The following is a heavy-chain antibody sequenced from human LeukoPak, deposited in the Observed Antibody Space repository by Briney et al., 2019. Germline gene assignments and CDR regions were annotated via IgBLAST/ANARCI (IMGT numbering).Heavy chain of an antibody. V-gene: IGHV1-2*02. Sequence: ASVKVSCKASGYTFTGYYMHWVRQAPGQGREWRGWINPNSGGTNYAQKFQGRVTMTRDTSISTAYMELSRLRSDDTAVYYCARDRGVEYSSAFDYWGQGTLVTVSS. J-gene: IGHJ4*02. CDR3: ARDRGVEYSSAFDY. CDR2: INPNSGGT. D-gene: IGHD6-6*01. CDR1: GYTFTGYY.